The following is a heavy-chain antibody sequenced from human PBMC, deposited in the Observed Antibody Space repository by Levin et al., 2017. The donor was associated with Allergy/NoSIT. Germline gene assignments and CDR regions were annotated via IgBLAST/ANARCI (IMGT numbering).Heavy chain of an antibody. CDR2: IYSGGST. CDR3: ASTAVLRYFDWLLEHYYYMDV. Sequence: GASVKVSCAASGFTVSSNYMSWVRQAPGKGLEWVSVIYSGGSTYYADSVKGRFTISRDNSKNTLYLQMNSLRAEDTAVYYCASTAVLRYFDWLLEHYYYMDVWGKGTTVTVSS. V-gene: IGHV3-53*01. D-gene: IGHD3-9*01. CDR1: GFTVSSNY. J-gene: IGHJ6*03.